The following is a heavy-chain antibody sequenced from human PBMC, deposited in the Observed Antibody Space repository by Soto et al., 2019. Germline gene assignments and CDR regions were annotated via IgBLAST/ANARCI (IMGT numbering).Heavy chain of an antibody. J-gene: IGHJ6*02. CDR3: AKGVSVLRFLEWLGRYYYGMDV. Sequence: QVRLVESGGGVVQPGRSLRLSCAASGFTFSSYGMHWVRQAPGKGLEWVAVISYDGSNKYYADSVKGRFTISRDNSKNTLYLQMNSLRAEDTAVYYCAKGVSVLRFLEWLGRYYYGMDVWGQGTTVTVSS. V-gene: IGHV3-30*18. CDR2: ISYDGSNK. CDR1: GFTFSSYG. D-gene: IGHD3-3*01.